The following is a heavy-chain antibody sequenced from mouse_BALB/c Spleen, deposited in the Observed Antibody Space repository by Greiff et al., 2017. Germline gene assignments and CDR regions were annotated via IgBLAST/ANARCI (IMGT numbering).Heavy chain of an antibody. V-gene: IGHV3-8*02. CDR1: GDSITSGY. Sequence: EVKLVESGPSLVKPSQTLSLTCSVTGDSITSGYWNWIRKFPGNKLEYMGYISYSGSTYYNPSLKSRISITRDTSKNQYYLQLNSVTTEDTATYYCARSYGNGGYYYAMDYWGQGTSVTVSS. D-gene: IGHD2-1*01. J-gene: IGHJ4*01. CDR3: ARSYGNGGYYYAMDY. CDR2: ISYSGST.